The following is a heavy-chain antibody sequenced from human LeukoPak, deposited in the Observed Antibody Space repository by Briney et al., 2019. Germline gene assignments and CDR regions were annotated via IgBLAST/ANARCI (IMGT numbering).Heavy chain of an antibody. J-gene: IGHJ1*01. CDR2: IRYDGSNK. CDR3: AKGAYSSSSRYFQH. Sequence: PGGSLRLSCAASGFTFSSYGMHWVRQAPGKGLEWVAFIRYDGSNKYYADSVKGRFTISRDNSKNTLYLQMNSLRAEDTAVYYCAKGAYSSSSRYFQHWGQGTLVTVSS. D-gene: IGHD6-6*01. CDR1: GFTFSSYG. V-gene: IGHV3-30*02.